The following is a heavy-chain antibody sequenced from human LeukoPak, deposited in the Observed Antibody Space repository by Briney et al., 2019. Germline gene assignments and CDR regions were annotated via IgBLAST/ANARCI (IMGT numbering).Heavy chain of an antibody. D-gene: IGHD2-2*01. CDR3: ARLGVVPAAFYMDV. CDR2: INHSGST. J-gene: IGHJ6*03. CDR1: GGSINNYY. Sequence: SETLSLTCTVSGGSINNYYWSWIRQPPGKGLEWIGEINHSGSTNYNPSLKSRVTISVDTSKNQFSLKLSSVTAADTAVYYCARLGVVPAAFYMDVWGKGTTVTVSS. V-gene: IGHV4-34*01.